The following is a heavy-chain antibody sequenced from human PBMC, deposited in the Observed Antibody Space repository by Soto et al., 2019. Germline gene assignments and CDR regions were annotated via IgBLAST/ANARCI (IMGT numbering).Heavy chain of an antibody. CDR3: ARAVGYCSGGSCYSPYYFDY. Sequence: PSETLSLTCTASGGSISSYYWSWIRQPPGKGLEWLGYIYYSGSTNYNPSLKSRVTISVDTSRIQFSLKLSSVTAADTAVYYCARAVGYCSGGSCYSPYYFDYWGQGTLVTVSS. J-gene: IGHJ4*02. CDR2: IYYSGST. D-gene: IGHD2-15*01. CDR1: GGSISSYY. V-gene: IGHV4-59*01.